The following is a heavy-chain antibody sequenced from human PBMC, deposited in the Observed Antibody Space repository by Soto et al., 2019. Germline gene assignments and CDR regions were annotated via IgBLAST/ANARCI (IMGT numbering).Heavy chain of an antibody. CDR1: GDSVSSNSAA. CDR3: ARGPGPKGINYYGMDV. D-gene: IGHD3-10*01. Sequence: SPTLSLTCAISGDSVSSNSAAWNWIRQSPSRGLEWLGRTYYRSKWYNDYAVSVKSRITINPDTSKNQFSLQLNSVTPEDTAVYYCARGPGPKGINYYGMDVWGQGTTVTVSS. J-gene: IGHJ6*02. V-gene: IGHV6-1*01. CDR2: TYYRSKWYN.